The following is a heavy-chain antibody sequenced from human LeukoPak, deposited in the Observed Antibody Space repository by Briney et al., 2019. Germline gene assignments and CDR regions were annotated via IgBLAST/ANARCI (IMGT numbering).Heavy chain of an antibody. J-gene: IGHJ3*02. CDR1: GGSISSYY. D-gene: IGHD3-10*01. CDR2: ISYSGST. CDR3: ASRAKLYSGSGSPGDAFEI. Sequence: SETLSLTCTVSGGSISSYYWSWIRQPPGKGLEWIGYISYSGSTNYNPSLKSRVTISVDTSKNQFSLKLSSVTAADAAVYFCASRAKLYSGSGSPGDAFEIWGQGTMVTVSS. V-gene: IGHV4-59*01.